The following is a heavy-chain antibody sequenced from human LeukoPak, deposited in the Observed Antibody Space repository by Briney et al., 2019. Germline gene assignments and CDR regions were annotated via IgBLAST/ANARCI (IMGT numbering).Heavy chain of an antibody. Sequence: ASVKVSCKVSGYTLTELSMHWVRQAPGKGLEWMGGFDPEDGETIYAQKVQGRVTMAEVTSTDTAYMELSSLRSEDTAVYYCATRNNWNDGWFDPWGQGTLVTVSS. CDR3: ATRNNWNDGWFDP. D-gene: IGHD1-1*01. V-gene: IGHV1-24*01. CDR2: FDPEDGET. J-gene: IGHJ5*02. CDR1: GYTLTELS.